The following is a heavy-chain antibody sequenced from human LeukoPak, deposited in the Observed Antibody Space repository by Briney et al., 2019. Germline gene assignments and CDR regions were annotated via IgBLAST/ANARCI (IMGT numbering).Heavy chain of an antibody. CDR1: GYTFTNNA. CDR2: INTNTGNP. V-gene: IGHV7-4-1*02. D-gene: IGHD5-18*01. J-gene: IGHJ4*02. Sequence: GASVKVSCKTSGYTFTNNAINWVRQAPGQGLEWMGWINTNTGNPSYPQGFFIGRYVFSLDTSASTAYLQINGLKADDTAVYYCGRDPKLGIRGYTYGYIDHWGQGTLLTVAS. CDR3: GRDPKLGIRGYTYGYIDH.